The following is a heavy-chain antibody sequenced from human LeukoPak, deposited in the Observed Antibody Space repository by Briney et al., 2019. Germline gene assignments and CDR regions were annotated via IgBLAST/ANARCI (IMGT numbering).Heavy chain of an antibody. CDR2: IYHSGST. J-gene: IGHJ3*02. V-gene: IGHV4-38-2*01. D-gene: IGHD6-19*01. CDR1: GYSIGSGYY. Sequence: SETLSLTXAVSGYSIGSGYYWGWIREPPGKGLEWIGSIYHSGSTYYNPSLKSRVTISVDTSKNQFSLKLSSVTAADTAVYYCARGYSSGWYDAFDIWGQGTMVTVSS. CDR3: ARGYSSGWYDAFDI.